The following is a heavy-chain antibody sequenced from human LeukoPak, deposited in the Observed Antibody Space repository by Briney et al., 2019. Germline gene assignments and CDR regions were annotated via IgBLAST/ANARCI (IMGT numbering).Heavy chain of an antibody. Sequence: GGSLRLSCAASGFTFSSYAMHWVRQAPGKGLEWVAVISYDGSNKYYADSVKGRFTISRDNSKNTLYLQMNSLRAEDTAVYYCARVDPLRDGMDVWGQGTTVTVSS. CDR2: ISYDGSNK. D-gene: IGHD3-9*01. J-gene: IGHJ6*02. CDR3: ARVDPLRDGMDV. CDR1: GFTFSSYA. V-gene: IGHV3-30*04.